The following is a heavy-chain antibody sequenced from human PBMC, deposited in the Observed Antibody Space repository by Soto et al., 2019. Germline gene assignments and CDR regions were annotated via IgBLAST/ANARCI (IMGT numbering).Heavy chain of an antibody. CDR1: GFTFSSYA. Sequence: EVPLLESGGGLVQPGGSLRLSCAASGFTFSSYAMSWVRQAPGKGLEWLAGITFRGDNTYYADSVKGRFTLSRDNSRNRLDLQMNSLKVEDTALYYCAKLGTMGVFDNWGQGTLLTVSS. V-gene: IGHV3-23*01. J-gene: IGHJ4*02. CDR3: AKLGTMGVFDN. CDR2: ITFRGDNT. D-gene: IGHD1-26*01.